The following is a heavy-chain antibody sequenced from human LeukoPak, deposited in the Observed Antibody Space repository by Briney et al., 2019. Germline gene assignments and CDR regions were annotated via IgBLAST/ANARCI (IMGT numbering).Heavy chain of an antibody. CDR3: ARGADDYGDYYFDY. Sequence: GGSLRLSCAASGFTFSNYGMNWVRQAPGKGLEWVSPISSRSDYIYYANSLKGRFTISRDNAKNSLYLQVNSLRAEDTAVYYCARGADDYGDYYFDYSGQGTLVTVSA. J-gene: IGHJ4*02. CDR2: ISSRSDYI. V-gene: IGHV3-21*06. CDR1: GFTFSNYG. D-gene: IGHD4-17*01.